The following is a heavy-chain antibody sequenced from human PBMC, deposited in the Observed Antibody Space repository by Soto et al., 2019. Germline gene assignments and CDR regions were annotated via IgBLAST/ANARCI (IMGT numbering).Heavy chain of an antibody. V-gene: IGHV1-8*01. D-gene: IGHD2-21*01. Sequence: QVQLVQSGAEVKKPGASVKVSCKASGYTFTRYDINWVRQATGQGLEWMGWMNPNSANTGYAQKFQGRVTMNRNTSISTAYMEMGSQKSEDTAVYYCAREGVRGMAVWGQGTTVTVSS. CDR2: MNPNSANT. CDR1: GYTFTRYD. J-gene: IGHJ6*02. CDR3: AREGVRGMAV.